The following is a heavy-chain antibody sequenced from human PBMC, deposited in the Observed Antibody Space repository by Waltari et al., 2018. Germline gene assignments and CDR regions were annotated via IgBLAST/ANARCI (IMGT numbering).Heavy chain of an antibody. CDR3: ARLITSGGAGSYYFHN. CDR2: SSSSQGS. J-gene: IGHJ4*02. CDR1: GDSISMENSY. V-gene: IGHV4-39*01. Sequence: QLQLQESGPGLVKPSGTLSLTCNVSGDSISMENSYWGWIRQPPGKGLEWLGISSSSQGSFSNPSLKSRVTISLDTSKNQVSLRLTSVTAADTSVYYCARLITSGGAGSYYFHNWGQGALVTVSS. D-gene: IGHD1-1*01.